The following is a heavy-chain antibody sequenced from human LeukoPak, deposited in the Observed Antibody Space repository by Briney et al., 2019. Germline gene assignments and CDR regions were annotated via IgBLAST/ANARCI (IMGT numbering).Heavy chain of an antibody. V-gene: IGHV4-59*12. CDR3: ARGYGEYSGYDYVYYFDY. Sequence: SETLSLTCTVSGGSISSYYWSWIRQPPGKGLEWIGYIYYSGTTNYNPSLKSRVTISVDTSKNQFSLKLSSVTAADTAVYYCARGYGEYSGYDYVYYFDYWGQGTLVTVSS. CDR2: IYYSGTT. CDR1: GGSISSYY. J-gene: IGHJ4*02. D-gene: IGHD5-12*01.